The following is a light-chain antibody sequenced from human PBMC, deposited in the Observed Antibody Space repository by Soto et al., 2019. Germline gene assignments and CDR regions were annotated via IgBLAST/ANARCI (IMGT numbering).Light chain of an antibody. CDR2: EVT. V-gene: IGLV2-14*01. J-gene: IGLJ1*01. CDR3: SSYRVRSTGV. Sequence: QSVLTQPASVSGSPGQSITISCTGTSSDIGGYNYVSWYQHHPGKAPRLIIHEVTYRPSGISDRFSGSKSGNTASLTISGLQAEDEAVYYCSSYRVRSTGVFGTGTKVTVL. CDR1: SSDIGGYNY.